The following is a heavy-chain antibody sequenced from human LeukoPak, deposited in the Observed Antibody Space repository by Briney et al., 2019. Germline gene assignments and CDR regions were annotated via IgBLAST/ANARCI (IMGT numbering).Heavy chain of an antibody. CDR2: ISAYNGDT. CDR1: GYTFTSYG. D-gene: IGHD3-10*01. CDR3: ARQDYGSGFDY. J-gene: IGHJ4*02. V-gene: IGHV1-18*04. Sequence: GASVKVSCKASGYTFTSYGISWVRQAPGQGLEWMGWISAYNGDTNYAQNLQSRVTMTTDTSTSTAYMELRSLRSDDTAVYYCARQDYGSGFDYWGQGTLVTVSS.